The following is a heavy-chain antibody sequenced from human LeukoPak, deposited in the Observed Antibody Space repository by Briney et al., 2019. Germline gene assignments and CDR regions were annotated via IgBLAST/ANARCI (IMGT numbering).Heavy chain of an antibody. Sequence: PGGSLRLSCAASGFIVSSNYMSWVRQAPGRAPEWVSVIYSGGTTSYADSVKGRFTISRDNSKNTLYLQMNSLRAEDTAVYYCARPYYDFWTPFDYWGQGTLVTVSS. D-gene: IGHD3-3*01. CDR1: GFIVSSNY. CDR3: ARPYYDFWTPFDY. V-gene: IGHV3-53*05. CDR2: IYSGGTT. J-gene: IGHJ4*02.